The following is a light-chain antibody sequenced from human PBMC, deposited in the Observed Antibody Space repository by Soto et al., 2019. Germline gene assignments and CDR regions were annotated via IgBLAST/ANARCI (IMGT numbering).Light chain of an antibody. CDR1: QSVSNY. CDR2: DTT. Sequence: ETLLTQSPGTLSLSPGERATLSCRASQSVSNYLAWFQQKPGRAPRLLIFDTTNRAPGTPARFSGSGCVTDFTRTISSLEPEDFAVYYCQQRRNLPYTFGQGTKLEIK. J-gene: IGKJ2*01. CDR3: QQRRNLPYT. V-gene: IGKV3-11*01.